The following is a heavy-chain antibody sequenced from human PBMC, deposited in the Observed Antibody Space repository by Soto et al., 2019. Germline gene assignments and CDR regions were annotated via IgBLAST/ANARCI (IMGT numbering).Heavy chain of an antibody. D-gene: IGHD5-18*01. CDR3: TRGWSYGFSNS. CDR1: GGSFSGYY. V-gene: IGHV4-34*01. J-gene: IGHJ4*02. Sequence: SETLSLTCAVYGGSFSGYYWTWIRQPPGKGLEWIGEINHSGSTNYIPSLKSRITMSVDTSKNQFSLNLTPVTAADTAVYYCTRGWSYGFSNSWGQGILVTVSS. CDR2: INHSGST.